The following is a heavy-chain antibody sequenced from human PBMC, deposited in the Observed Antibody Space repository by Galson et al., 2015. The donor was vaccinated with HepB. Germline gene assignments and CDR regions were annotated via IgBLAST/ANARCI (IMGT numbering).Heavy chain of an antibody. CDR3: ARHGTGTYQHIDY. CDR2: IFHSGST. J-gene: IGHJ4*02. D-gene: IGHD3-10*01. Sequence: TLSLTCTVSGGGIKSANWWMWVRQAPGKGLEWIGEIFHSGSTNYKPSLKSRLTMSVDNSKNQFSLRLRSVTAADTAVYYCARHGTGTYQHIDYWGQGTLVTVSS. V-gene: IGHV4-4*02. CDR1: GGGIKSANW.